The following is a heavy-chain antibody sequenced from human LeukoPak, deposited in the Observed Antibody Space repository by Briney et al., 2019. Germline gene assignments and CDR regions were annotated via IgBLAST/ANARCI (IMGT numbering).Heavy chain of an antibody. CDR3: ARSSYPLHFDY. CDR1: GFSFSSYW. CDR2: LNSDGGGG. V-gene: IGHV3-74*01. J-gene: IGHJ4*02. Sequence: GGSLRLSCAASGFSFSSYWMHWVRQAPGRGLVWVSRLNSDGGGGTYADFVKGRFTISGDNAKNTLYLQMNSLSAEDTAVYFCARSSYPLHFDYWGQGTLVTVSS.